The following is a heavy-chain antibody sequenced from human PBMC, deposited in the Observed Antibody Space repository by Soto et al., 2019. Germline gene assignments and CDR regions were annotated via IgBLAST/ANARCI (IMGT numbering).Heavy chain of an antibody. V-gene: IGHV4-30-2*01. CDR3: ARAGVLAVASFDY. J-gene: IGHJ4*02. CDR2: IYHSGST. Sequence: SETLSLTCAVSGGSISSGGYSWSWIRQPPGKGLEWIGYIYHSGSTYYNPSLKSRVTISVDRSKNQFSLKLSSVTAADTAVYYCARAGVLAVASFDYWGQGTLVTVSS. D-gene: IGHD6-19*01. CDR1: GGSISSGGYS.